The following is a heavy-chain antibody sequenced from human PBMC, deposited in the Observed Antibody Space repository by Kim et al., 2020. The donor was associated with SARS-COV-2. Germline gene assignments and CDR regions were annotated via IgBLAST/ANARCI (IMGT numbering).Heavy chain of an antibody. V-gene: IGHV3-11*01. CDR3: VRGHLWESLGFDLFDF. D-gene: IGHD3-9*01. CDR1: SFTFSDYC. J-gene: IGHJ4*02. Sequence: GGSLRLSCAASSFTFSDYCMSWVRQAPGKGLEYVSYITNTGTTYYTDSVKGRFTISRDNARNSVYLQMNSLRAEDTAVYYCVRGHLWESLGFDLFDFWGQGTPVTVSS. CDR2: ITNTGTT.